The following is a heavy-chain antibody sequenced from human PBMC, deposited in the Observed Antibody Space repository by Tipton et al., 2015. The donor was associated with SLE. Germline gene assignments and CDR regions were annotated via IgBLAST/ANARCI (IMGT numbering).Heavy chain of an antibody. Sequence: QLVQSGAEVKKPGASVKVSCKASHYTFTNFAINWVRQAPGQGLEWMGWINPYSGSTDYAQKFRGTLTVTRDTSISTSYMEMSSLTSDDTAVYYCARDLSGSYAEYLQHWGQGTLVTVSS. J-gene: IGHJ1*01. D-gene: IGHD1-26*01. CDR1: HYTFTNFA. V-gene: IGHV1-2*02. CDR3: ARDLSGSYAEYLQH. CDR2: INPYSGST.